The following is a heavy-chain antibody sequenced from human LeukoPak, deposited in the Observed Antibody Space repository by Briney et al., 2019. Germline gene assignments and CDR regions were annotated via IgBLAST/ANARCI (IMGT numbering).Heavy chain of an antibody. D-gene: IGHD2-2*01. Sequence: SVKVSCKASGGTFRSYAITWVRQAPGQGLEWMGGITPIFGTANYARKFQDRVTITADESTSTAYMGLSSLRSEDTAVYYCARDVRHRYCSSSSCYWGWLDPWGQGTLVTVSS. CDR3: ARDVRHRYCSSSSCYWGWLDP. V-gene: IGHV1-69*13. J-gene: IGHJ5*02. CDR2: ITPIFGTA. CDR1: GGTFRSYA.